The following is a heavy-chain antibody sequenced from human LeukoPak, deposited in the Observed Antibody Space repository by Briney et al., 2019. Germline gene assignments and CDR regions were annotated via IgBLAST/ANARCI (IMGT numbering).Heavy chain of an antibody. CDR1: GGSISSGSYY. D-gene: IGHD6-6*01. CDR2: IYYSGST. CDR3: ARVGSSSSFAGRGFFDI. V-gene: IGHV4-39*07. J-gene: IGHJ3*02. Sequence: SSETLSLTCTVSGGSISSGSYYWGWIRQPPGKGLEWIGSIYYSGSTYYNPSLKSRVTISVDTSKNQFSLKLSSVTAADTAVYYCARVGSSSSFAGRGFFDIWGQGTMVTVSS.